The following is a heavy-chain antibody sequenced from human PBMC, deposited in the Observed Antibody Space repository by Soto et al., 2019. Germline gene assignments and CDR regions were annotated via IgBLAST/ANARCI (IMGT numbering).Heavy chain of an antibody. D-gene: IGHD2-21*02. V-gene: IGHV1-46*02. J-gene: IGHJ4*03. Sequence: GASVKASCKAPGYTIDCKCMSSVHQAPGQGLEWMGIINSGSGSATYAQKFLGRVTLNRDTSTSTVYMDLSSLGSDDSAVYFCARGGHVVVVPDGFDNWGHGTLVTVSS. CDR2: INSGSGSA. CDR1: GYTIDCKC. CDR3: ARGGHVVVVPDGFDN.